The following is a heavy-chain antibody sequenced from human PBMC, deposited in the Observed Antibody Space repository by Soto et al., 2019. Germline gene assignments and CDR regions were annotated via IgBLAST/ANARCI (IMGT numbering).Heavy chain of an antibody. J-gene: IGHJ3*02. CDR3: ARGGSNDWQVALDI. D-gene: IGHD3-9*01. Sequence: QLQQWGAGLLKPSETLSLTCVVSGGSFSTYYYNWIRQSQGKGLEWIGEINHSGNNNYSPSLKSRVTMSLDTSKNQFSLKLTSVTAADTAVYYCARGGSNDWQVALDIWGQGTMVTVSS. CDR2: INHSGNN. CDR1: GGSFSTYY. V-gene: IGHV4-34*01.